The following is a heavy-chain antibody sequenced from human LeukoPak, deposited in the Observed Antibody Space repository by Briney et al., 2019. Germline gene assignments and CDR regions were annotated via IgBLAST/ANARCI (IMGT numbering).Heavy chain of an antibody. CDR3: ARTRGSTTEKHFDY. V-gene: IGHV1-46*01. Sequence: ASVKVSCKASGYTFTGYYMHWVRQAPGQGLEWMGVINTYGSTTYAKQFLGRVTMTRDTSTSTVYMELSSLRSEDTAVYYCARTRGSTTEKHFDYWGQGMLVTVSS. D-gene: IGHD4-17*01. J-gene: IGHJ4*02. CDR2: INTYGST. CDR1: GYTFTGYY.